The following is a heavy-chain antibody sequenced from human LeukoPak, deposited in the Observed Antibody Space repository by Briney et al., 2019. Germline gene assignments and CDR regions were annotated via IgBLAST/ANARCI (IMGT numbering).Heavy chain of an antibody. CDR1: GFTFSSYW. J-gene: IGHJ4*02. Sequence: GGSLRLSCAASGFTFSSYWMHWVRQAPGKGLVWVSRIKSDGSSTRYADSVKGRFTISRDNAKNTLYLQMNSLRAEDTAVYYCARDSAECTGGYCYLVYWGQGTLVTVSS. D-gene: IGHD2-8*02. CDR3: ARDSAECTGGYCYLVY. CDR2: IKSDGSST. V-gene: IGHV3-74*01.